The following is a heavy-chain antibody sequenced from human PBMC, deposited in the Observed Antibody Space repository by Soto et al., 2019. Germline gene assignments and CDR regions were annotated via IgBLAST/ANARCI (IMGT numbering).Heavy chain of an antibody. CDR3: AKGRSYHYYYGVDV. Sequence: GGSLRLCCAASGFTFSSCAMGWVRQAPGKGLEWVSDIIDSGGSTYYADSVKGRFTISRDNSKSTPYLQMNSLRAEDTALYYCAKGRSYHYYYGVDVWGQGTTVTVSS. J-gene: IGHJ6*02. CDR1: GFTFSSCA. V-gene: IGHV3-23*01. CDR2: IIDSGGST.